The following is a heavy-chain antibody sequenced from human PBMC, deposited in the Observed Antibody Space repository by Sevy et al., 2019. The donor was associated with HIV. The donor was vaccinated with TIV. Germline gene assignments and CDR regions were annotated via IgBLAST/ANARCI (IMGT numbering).Heavy chain of an antibody. J-gene: IGHJ4*02. CDR1: GFTFSKYS. CDR2: LSFGCGEI. CDR3: AREGCTKPHDY. D-gene: IGHD2-8*01. V-gene: IGHV3-23*01. Sequence: RGYLRLSCAASGFTFSKYSMSWVRQPPGKGLERVSTLSFGCGEINYADSVKGRFTLSRDNSKSSVYLQMNNLRPEDTAVHYCAREGCTKPHDYWGQGTLVNVSS.